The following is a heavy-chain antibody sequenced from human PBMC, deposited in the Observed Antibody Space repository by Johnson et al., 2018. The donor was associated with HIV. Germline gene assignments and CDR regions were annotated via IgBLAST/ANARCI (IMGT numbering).Heavy chain of an antibody. V-gene: IGHV3-30-3*01. D-gene: IGHD3-22*01. J-gene: IGHJ3*01. CDR3: AKGHSSGYPKDAFDV. Sequence: QVQLVESGGGVVQPGRSLRLSCAASGFTFSSYAMHWVRQAPGKGLAWVAVISYDGSNKYYADSVQGRFTISRDNSKNSLYLQMNSLRIEDTAIYYCAKGHSSGYPKDAFDVWGRGTIVTVSS. CDR1: GFTFSSYA. CDR2: ISYDGSNK.